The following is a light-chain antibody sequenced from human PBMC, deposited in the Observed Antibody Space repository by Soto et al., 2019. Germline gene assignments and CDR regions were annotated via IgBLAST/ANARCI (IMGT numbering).Light chain of an antibody. CDR1: SGYGNYK. CDR3: GADHGSGSYVLYL. CDR2: VGSGGIVG. V-gene: IGLV9-49*01. Sequence: QPVLTQPPSASASLGASVTLTCTLSSGYGNYKVDWYQQRPGKGPRFVMRVGSGGIVGSKGDGIPDRFSVLGSGPNRYLTIKNIQEEDESDFYCGADHGSGSYVLYLFATGPKVTVL. J-gene: IGLJ1*01.